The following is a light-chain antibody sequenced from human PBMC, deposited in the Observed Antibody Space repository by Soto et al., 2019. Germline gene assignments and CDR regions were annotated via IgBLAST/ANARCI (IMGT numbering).Light chain of an antibody. J-gene: IGKJ2*01. CDR1: QSVSNDF. V-gene: IGKV3-20*01. CDR3: QHYGSSPPYT. CDR2: GAS. Sequence: EIVLTQSPGILSLSPGERATLSCRASQSVSNDFLAWYQQKPGQAPRLLIYGASTRATDVPDRFSGSGSGTDFTLTISRLEAEDSAVYYCQHYGSSPPYTFGQGTKLKIK.